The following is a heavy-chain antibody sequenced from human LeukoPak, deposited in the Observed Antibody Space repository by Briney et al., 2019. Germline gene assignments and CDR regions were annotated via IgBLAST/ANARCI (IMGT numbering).Heavy chain of an antibody. Sequence: SETLSLTCTVSGGSVSSGLHYWNWIRQPPGKGLEWIGYIYYRGSTDYNPSLKSRVTMSVDTSKNQFSLKLRSVTAADTAVYYCARDSHFCSGISCDLGWLDPWGQGTLVTVSS. V-gene: IGHV4-61*01. CDR3: ARDSHFCSGISCDLGWLDP. CDR1: GGSVSSGLHY. J-gene: IGHJ5*02. CDR2: IYYRGST. D-gene: IGHD2-2*01.